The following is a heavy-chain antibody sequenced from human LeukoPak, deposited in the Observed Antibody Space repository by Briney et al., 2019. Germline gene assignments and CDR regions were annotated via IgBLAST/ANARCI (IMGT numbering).Heavy chain of an antibody. Sequence: ASVKVSCTASGYTFTSSGISWVRQAPGQGLEWMGWISGYNGETNYVQKFLGRVTMTIDSSTSTAYMELRSLRSDDTAVYYCAREEGGNYYYMDVWGKGTTVTVSS. CDR2: ISGYNGET. CDR3: AREEGGNYYYMDV. J-gene: IGHJ6*03. CDR1: GYTFTSSG. D-gene: IGHD3-16*01. V-gene: IGHV1-18*01.